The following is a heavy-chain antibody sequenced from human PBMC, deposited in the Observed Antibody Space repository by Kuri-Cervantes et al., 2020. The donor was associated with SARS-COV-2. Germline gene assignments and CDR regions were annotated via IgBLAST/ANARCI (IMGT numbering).Heavy chain of an antibody. CDR3: AREVDTGIFDY. D-gene: IGHD5-18*01. V-gene: IGHV1-2*02. J-gene: IGHJ4*02. CDR1: GYIFSDYY. CDR2: INPNRGAT. Sequence: ASVKVSCKASGYIFSDYYIHWVRQAPGQGPEWMGWINPNRGATKYAQKFRGRVTMTSDTPISTAYMELTSLRSDDTGVYYCAREVDTGIFDYWGQGTVVTVSS.